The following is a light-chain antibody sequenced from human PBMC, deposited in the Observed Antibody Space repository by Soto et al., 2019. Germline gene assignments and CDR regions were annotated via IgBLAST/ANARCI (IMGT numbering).Light chain of an antibody. CDR1: QSVSSN. CDR3: QQYNNWPRGT. CDR2: GAS. Sequence: EIVRTQSPATLSVSRGERATLSCRASQSVSSNLAWYQQKPGQAPRLLIYGASTRATGIPARFSGSGSGTEFTLTISSLQSEDFAVYYCQQYNNWPRGTFGQGTKVDIK. J-gene: IGKJ1*01. V-gene: IGKV3-15*01.